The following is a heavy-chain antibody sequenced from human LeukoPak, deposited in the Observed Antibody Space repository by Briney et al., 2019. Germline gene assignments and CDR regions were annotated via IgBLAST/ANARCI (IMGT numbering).Heavy chain of an antibody. Sequence: GGSLRLSCSASGISFSDHWMSWVRQAPGRGLEWVANIKEDGSEKYYVDSVKGRFTISRDNAKKSLDLQMNSLRAEDTAVYYCARVIATRRFSSLDYWGQGTLVTVSS. CDR2: IKEDGSEK. J-gene: IGHJ4*02. D-gene: IGHD6-6*01. V-gene: IGHV3-7*01. CDR3: ARVIATRRFSSLDY. CDR1: GISFSDHW.